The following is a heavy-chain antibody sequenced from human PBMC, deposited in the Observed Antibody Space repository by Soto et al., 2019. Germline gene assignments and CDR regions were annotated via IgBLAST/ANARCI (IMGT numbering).Heavy chain of an antibody. CDR1: GFTFDDYA. Sequence: EVQLVESGGGLVQPGRSLRLSCAASGFTFDDYAMHWVRQAPGKGLEWVSGISWNSGSIGYADSVKGRFTISRDNAKNSLYLQMNSLRAEDTALYYCAKELISSSSDYYYGMDVWGPGTTVTVSS. CDR2: ISWNSGSI. J-gene: IGHJ6*02. CDR3: AKELISSSSDYYYGMDV. D-gene: IGHD6-13*01. V-gene: IGHV3-9*01.